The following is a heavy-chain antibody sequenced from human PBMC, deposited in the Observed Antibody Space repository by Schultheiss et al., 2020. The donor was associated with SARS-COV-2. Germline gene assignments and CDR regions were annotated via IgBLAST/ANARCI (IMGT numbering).Heavy chain of an antibody. V-gene: IGHV3-7*03. CDR1: GFTFSSYW. CDR3: ARHYGSGSYYTADYYYYMDV. D-gene: IGHD3-10*01. Sequence: GGSLRLSCAASGFTFSSYWMSWVRQAPGKGLEWVANIKQDGSEKYYVDSVKGRFTISRDNAKNSLYLQMNSLRAEDTAVYYCARHYGSGSYYTADYYYYMDVWGKGTTVTVSS. J-gene: IGHJ6*03. CDR2: IKQDGSEK.